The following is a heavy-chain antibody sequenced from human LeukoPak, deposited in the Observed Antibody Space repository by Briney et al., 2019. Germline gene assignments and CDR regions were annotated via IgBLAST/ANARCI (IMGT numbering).Heavy chain of an antibody. D-gene: IGHD3-10*01. CDR3: ARASGKGLDYYYYGMDV. CDR2: ISSSSSYI. J-gene: IGHJ6*02. CDR1: GFTFSSYS. V-gene: IGHV3-21*04. Sequence: SGGSLRLSCAASGFTFSSYSMNWVRQAPGKGLEWVSSISSSSSYIYYADSVKGRFTISRDNAKNSLYLQMNSLRAEDTALYHCARASGKGLDYYYYGMDVWGQGTTVTVSS.